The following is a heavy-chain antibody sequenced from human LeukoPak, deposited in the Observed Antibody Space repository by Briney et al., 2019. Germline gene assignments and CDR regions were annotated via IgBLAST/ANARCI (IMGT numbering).Heavy chain of an antibody. CDR2: INHSGST. J-gene: IGHJ4*02. Sequence: SETLSLTCAVYGGSFSGYYWSWIRQPPGKGLEWIGEINHSGSTNYNPSLKSRVTISVDTSKNQFSLKLSSVTAEDTAVYYCARDSSGWSKPFDYWGQGTLVTVSS. V-gene: IGHV4-34*01. CDR3: ARDSSGWSKPFDY. CDR1: GGSFSGYY. D-gene: IGHD6-19*01.